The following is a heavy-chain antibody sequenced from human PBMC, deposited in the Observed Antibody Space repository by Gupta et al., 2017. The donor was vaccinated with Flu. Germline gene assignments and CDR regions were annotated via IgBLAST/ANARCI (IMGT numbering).Heavy chain of an antibody. D-gene: IGHD2-21*02. CDR2: INHSGST. J-gene: IGHJ4*02. Sequence: QVQLQQWGAGLLKPSETLSLTCAVYGGSFSGSYWRWIRQPPGKGLEWIGEINHSGSTNYNPSLKSRVTISVDTSKNQFSLKLSSVTAADTAVYYCARVLPRAPRGPPFDYWGQGTLVTVSS. V-gene: IGHV4-34*01. CDR1: GGSFSGSY. CDR3: ARVLPRAPRGPPFDY.